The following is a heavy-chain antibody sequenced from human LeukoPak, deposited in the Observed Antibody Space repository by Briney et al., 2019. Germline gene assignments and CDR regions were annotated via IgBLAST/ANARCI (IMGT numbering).Heavy chain of an antibody. CDR1: GFTFSSYG. Sequence: GGSLRLSCAASGFTFSSYGMHWVRQAPGKGLEWVTLISYDGSNKYYADSVKGRFTISRDNSKNTLYLQMNSLRAEDTAVYYCARSPDYPGYWGQGTLVTVSS. CDR3: ARSPDYPGY. J-gene: IGHJ4*02. CDR2: ISYDGSNK. V-gene: IGHV3-30*03. D-gene: IGHD4-11*01.